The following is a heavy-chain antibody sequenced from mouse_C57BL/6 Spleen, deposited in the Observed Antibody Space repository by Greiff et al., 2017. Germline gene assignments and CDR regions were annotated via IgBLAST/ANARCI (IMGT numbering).Heavy chain of an antibody. D-gene: IGHD2-4*01. V-gene: IGHV1-61*01. CDR3: ARSGRRLRQGYYYAMDY. CDR2: IYPSDSET. Sequence: QVQLKQPGAELVRPGSSVKLSCKASGYTFTSYWMDWVKQRPGQGLEWIGNIYPSDSETHYNQKFKDKATLTVDKSSSTAYMQLSSLTSEDSAVYYCARSGRRLRQGYYYAMDYWGQGTSVTVSS. CDR1: GYTFTSYW. J-gene: IGHJ4*01.